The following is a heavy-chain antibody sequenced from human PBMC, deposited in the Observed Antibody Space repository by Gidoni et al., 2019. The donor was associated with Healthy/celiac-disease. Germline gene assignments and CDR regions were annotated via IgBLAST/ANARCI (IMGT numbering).Heavy chain of an antibody. V-gene: IGHV3-30*04. D-gene: IGHD2-8*02. CDR2: ISYDGSNK. J-gene: IGHJ6*02. Sequence: QVQLVESGGGVVQPGRSLRLSCAASGFTFSSYALPWVRQAPGKGLEWVAVISYDGSNKYYADSVKGRFTISRDNSKNTLYLQMNSLRAEDTAVYYCARDHCTGGVCSMIYYYYYGMDVWGQGTTVTVSS. CDR3: ARDHCTGGVCSMIYYYYYGMDV. CDR1: GFTFSSYA.